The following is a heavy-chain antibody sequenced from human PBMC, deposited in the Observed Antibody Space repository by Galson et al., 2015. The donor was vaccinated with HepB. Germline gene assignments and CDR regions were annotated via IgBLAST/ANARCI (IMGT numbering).Heavy chain of an antibody. Sequence: SLRLSCAASGSTFSDYYMSWTRQAPGKGLEWVSYISSSSYTNYADSVKGRFTISRDNAKNSRYVQMNGLRAEDTAVYYCARERGIVVVTTGAFDIWGQGTMVTVSS. V-gene: IGHV3-11*05. J-gene: IGHJ3*02. CDR1: GSTFSDYY. D-gene: IGHD3-22*01. CDR3: ARERGIVVVTTGAFDI. CDR2: ISSSSYT.